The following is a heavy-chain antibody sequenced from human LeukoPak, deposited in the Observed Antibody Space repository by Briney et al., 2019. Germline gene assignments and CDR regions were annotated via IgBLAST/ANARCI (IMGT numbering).Heavy chain of an antibody. D-gene: IGHD2-2*01. Sequence: SETLSLTCTVSGGSMNNHYWTWIRQPPGKGLELIGHIHSSGTTAYTPSLKSRVTMLIDTSRNQFSLNVFSITAADSAVYYCARFNSGCSEASCYVHYWGQGTLVTVSS. CDR3: ARFNSGCSEASCYVHY. CDR1: GGSMNNHY. J-gene: IGHJ4*02. V-gene: IGHV4-59*11. CDR2: IHSSGTT.